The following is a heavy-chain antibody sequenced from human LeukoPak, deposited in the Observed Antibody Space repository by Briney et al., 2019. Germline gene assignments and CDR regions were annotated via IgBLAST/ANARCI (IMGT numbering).Heavy chain of an antibody. V-gene: IGHV4-34*01. Sequence: SETLSLTCAVYGGSFCDYYWGWIRQPPGKGLEWIGEINPSGSTNYSPSLKSRVTISVDTSKNQFSVKLSSGAAADTAVYFCVRVEYSYVINDWSRTGLGAYPTKYYYHMDVWDKGTTVTVSS. CDR1: GGSFCDYY. CDR2: INPSGST. CDR3: VRVEYSYVINDWSRTGLGAYPTKYYYHMDV. D-gene: IGHD5-18*01. J-gene: IGHJ6*03.